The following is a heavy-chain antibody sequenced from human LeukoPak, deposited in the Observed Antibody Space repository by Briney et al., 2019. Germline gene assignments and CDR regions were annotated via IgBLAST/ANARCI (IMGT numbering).Heavy chain of an antibody. Sequence: PSQTLSLTCSVSGGSISSYTYYWSWIRQPAGRGRDWHGYYYYSGSINYNSSRTSRVTLSVDTAKNLFSLKLSSVTAADTGVYYGASGYSYGFDYWGQGTLVTVSS. J-gene: IGHJ4*02. CDR3: ASGYSYGFDY. V-gene: IGHV4-61*10. D-gene: IGHD5-18*01. CDR2: YYYSGSI. CDR1: GGSISSYTYY.